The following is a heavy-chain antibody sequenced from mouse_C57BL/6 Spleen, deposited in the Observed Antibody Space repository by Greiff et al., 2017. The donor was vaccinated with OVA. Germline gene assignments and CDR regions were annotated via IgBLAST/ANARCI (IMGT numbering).Heavy chain of an antibody. CDR3: ARRIYYGYDGAYFAMDY. Sequence: EVQLQQSGPELVKPGASVKISCKASGYTFTDYYMNWVKQSHGKSLEWIGDINPNNGGTSYNQKFKGKATLTVDKSSSTAYMELRSLTSEDSAVYYCARRIYYGYDGAYFAMDYWGQGTSVTVSS. CDR1: GYTFTDYY. J-gene: IGHJ4*01. D-gene: IGHD2-2*01. CDR2: INPNNGGT. V-gene: IGHV1-26*01.